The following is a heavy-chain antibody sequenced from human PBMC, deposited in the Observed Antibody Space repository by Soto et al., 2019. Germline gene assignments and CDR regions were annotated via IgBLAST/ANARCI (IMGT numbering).Heavy chain of an antibody. Sequence: GASVKVSCKASGYTFINYYIHWVRQAPGQGLEWMAIINPSGGSTSYAQKFQGRVTMTRDTSTSTVYMELSSLRSEDTAVCYCASTRCTNGVCYTDDYYYYGMDVWGQGTTVTVSS. CDR2: INPSGGST. J-gene: IGHJ6*02. CDR1: GYTFINYY. CDR3: ASTRCTNGVCYTDDYYYYGMDV. D-gene: IGHD2-8*01. V-gene: IGHV1-46*01.